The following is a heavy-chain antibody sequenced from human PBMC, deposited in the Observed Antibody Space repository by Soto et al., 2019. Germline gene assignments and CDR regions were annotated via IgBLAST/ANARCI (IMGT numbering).Heavy chain of an antibody. CDR2: IIPVLGIT. J-gene: IGHJ1*01. CDR1: GGTFSGYA. CDR3: ARDPRSITGTTSSEDFQH. D-gene: IGHD1-20*01. V-gene: IGHV1-69*01. Sequence: QAQLMQSGAEVKKPGSSVKVSCKASGGTFSGYAISWVRQAPGQGLEWMGGIIPVLGITNYAQKFQGRITIDADASTGTAYMDLRSLRSEDTAVYYCARDPRSITGTTSSEDFQHWGPGTLVSVSS.